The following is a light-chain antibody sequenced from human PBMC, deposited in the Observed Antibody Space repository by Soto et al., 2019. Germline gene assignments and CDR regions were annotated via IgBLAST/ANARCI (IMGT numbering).Light chain of an antibody. J-gene: IGKJ2*01. CDR2: WAS. Sequence: DIVMTQSPDSLAVSLGERATINCKSSQSVLYSSNHKHYLAWYQQRPGQHPKLLIYWASTRDSGVPDRFSGSGSGTDFTLTITSLHAEDVAVYYCQQYESTPPTFGQGTKLEIK. CDR3: QQYESTPPT. V-gene: IGKV4-1*01. CDR1: QSVLYSSNHKHY.